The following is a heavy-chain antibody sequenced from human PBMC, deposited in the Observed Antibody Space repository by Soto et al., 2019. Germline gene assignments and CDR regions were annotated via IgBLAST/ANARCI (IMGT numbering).Heavy chain of an antibody. Sequence: SETLSLTCAVYSGSFSGYYWSWIRQPPGKGLEWIGEINHSGSTYYNPSLKSRVTISVDTSKNQFSLKLTSVTAADTAVYYCARSYYDSTGFAVDPWGQGTLVTVSS. V-gene: IGHV4-34*01. D-gene: IGHD3-22*01. CDR2: INHSGST. CDR3: ARSYYDSTGFAVDP. CDR1: SGSFSGYY. J-gene: IGHJ5*02.